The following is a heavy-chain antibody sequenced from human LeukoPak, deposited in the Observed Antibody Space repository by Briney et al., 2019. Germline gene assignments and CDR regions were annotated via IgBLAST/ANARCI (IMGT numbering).Heavy chain of an antibody. J-gene: IGHJ4*02. V-gene: IGHV3-30*07. CDR1: GFTFSSYA. Sequence: GGSLRLSCAASGFTFSSYAMYWVRQAPGKGLEWVAVISYDGSDKFYADSVKGRFTISRDNSKNILYLQMNSLRAEDTAVYYGVKQSGYRGYDFFDYWGQGGLVTVSS. D-gene: IGHD5-12*01. CDR2: ISYDGSDK. CDR3: VKQSGYRGYDFFDY.